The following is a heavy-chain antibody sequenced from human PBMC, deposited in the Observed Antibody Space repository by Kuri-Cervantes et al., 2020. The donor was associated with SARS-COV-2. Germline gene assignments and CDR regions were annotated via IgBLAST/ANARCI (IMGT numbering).Heavy chain of an antibody. CDR2: ISSNGGGT. CDR3: ARGGHYCSSTSCYMPGDY. D-gene: IGHD2-2*02. CDR1: GFTFSSYA. J-gene: IGHJ4*02. V-gene: IGHV3-64*02. Sequence: GGSLRLSCAASGFTFSSYAMHWVRQAPGKGLEYVSAISSNGGGTYYADSVKGRFTISRDNSKNTLYLQMGSLRAEDMAVYYCARGGHYCSSTSCYMPGDYWGQGTLVTVSS.